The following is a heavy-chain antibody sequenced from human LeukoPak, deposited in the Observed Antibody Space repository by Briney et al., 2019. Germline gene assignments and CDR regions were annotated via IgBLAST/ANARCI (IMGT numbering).Heavy chain of an antibody. J-gene: IGHJ4*02. CDR1: GGSFSGYY. Sequence: SETLSLTCAVYGGSFSGYYWSWIRQPPGKGLEWIGEINHSGSTNYNPSLKSRVTISVDTSKNQFSLKLSSVTAADTAVYYCARLGFWGWYFDYWGQGTLVTVSS. V-gene: IGHV4-34*01. D-gene: IGHD7-27*01. CDR2: INHSGST. CDR3: ARLGFWGWYFDY.